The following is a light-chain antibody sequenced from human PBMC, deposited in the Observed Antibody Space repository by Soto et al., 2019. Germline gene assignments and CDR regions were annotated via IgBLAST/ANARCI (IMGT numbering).Light chain of an antibody. CDR2: GNS. J-gene: IGLJ1*01. Sequence: QSVLTQPPSVSGAPGQRVTISCTGSSSNIGAGYDVHWYQQLPGTAPKLLIYGNSNRPSGVPDRFSGSKSGTSASLAITGLQAEDEADYYFQSYDSRLSGVVFGTGTKLTVL. V-gene: IGLV1-40*01. CDR1: SSNIGAGYD. CDR3: QSYDSRLSGVV.